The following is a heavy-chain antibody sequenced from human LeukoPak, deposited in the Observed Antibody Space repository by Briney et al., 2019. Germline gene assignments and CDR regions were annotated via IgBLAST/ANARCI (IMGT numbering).Heavy chain of an antibody. V-gene: IGHV1-18*01. CDR1: GYTFTIYG. J-gene: IGHJ5*02. Sequence: GASVTVSCRASGYTFTIYGISWVRQAPGQGREGMGWISAYNGNTNYAQKLQGRVTMTTDTSTSTAYMELRSLRSDDTAVYYCARDRFGSDNWFDPWGQGTLVTVSS. D-gene: IGHD3-10*01. CDR2: ISAYNGNT. CDR3: ARDRFGSDNWFDP.